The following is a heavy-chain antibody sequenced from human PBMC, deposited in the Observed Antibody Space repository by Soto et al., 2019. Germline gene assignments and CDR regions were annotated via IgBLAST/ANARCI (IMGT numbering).Heavy chain of an antibody. V-gene: IGHV4-39*01. Sequence: SETLSLTCTVYGGSISSSSYYWGWIRQPPGKGLEWIGSIYYSGSTYYNPSLKSRVTMSVDTSKNQFSLKLSSVTAADTAVYYCARLYTPSVYFDYWGQGTLVTVSS. CDR1: GGSISSSSYY. D-gene: IGHD2-2*02. CDR2: IYYSGST. CDR3: ARLYTPSVYFDY. J-gene: IGHJ4*02.